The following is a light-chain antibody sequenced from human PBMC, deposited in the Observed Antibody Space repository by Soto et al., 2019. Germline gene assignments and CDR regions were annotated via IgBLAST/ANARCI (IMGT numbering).Light chain of an antibody. CDR2: DTT. CDR1: TGPVTSGQY. Sequence: QAVVTQEPSLTVSPGGTVTLTCGSSTGPVTSGQYPYWFQQKPGQAPRTLIYDTTNRHSWTPARFTGSLLGGKAALTLSGAHPEDEAVFYCLLSFGGARVFGGGTQLTVL. V-gene: IGLV7-46*01. J-gene: IGLJ3*02. CDR3: LLSFGGARV.